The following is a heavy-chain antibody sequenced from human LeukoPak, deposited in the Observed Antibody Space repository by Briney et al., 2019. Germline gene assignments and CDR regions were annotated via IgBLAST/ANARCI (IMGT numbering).Heavy chain of an antibody. CDR2: IYHSGST. CDR1: GGSTSSGGYS. D-gene: IGHD2-15*01. J-gene: IGHJ4*02. Sequence: SSETLSLTCAVSGGSTSSGGYSWSWIRQPPGKGLEWIGYIYHSGSTYYNPSLKSRVTISVDTSKNQFSLKLSSVTAADTAVYYCARDRGQYVVDRWGQGTLVTVSS. CDR3: ARDRGQYVVDR. V-gene: IGHV4-30-2*01.